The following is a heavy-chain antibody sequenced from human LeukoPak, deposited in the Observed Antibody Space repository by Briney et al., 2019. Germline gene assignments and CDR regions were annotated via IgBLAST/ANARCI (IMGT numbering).Heavy chain of an antibody. V-gene: IGHV4-61*02. CDR2: IYTSGST. J-gene: IGHJ6*03. CDR1: GGSISSGSYY. Sequence: SQTLSLTCTVSGGSISSGSYYWSWIRQPAGKGLEWIGRIYTSGSTNYNPSLKSRVTISVDTSKNQFSLKLSSVTAADTAVYYCARVATMVRGSYYYYYMDVWGKGTTVTISS. CDR3: ARVATMVRGSYYYYYMDV. D-gene: IGHD3-10*01.